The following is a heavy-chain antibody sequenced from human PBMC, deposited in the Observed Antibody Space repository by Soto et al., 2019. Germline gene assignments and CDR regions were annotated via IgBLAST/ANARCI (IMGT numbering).Heavy chain of an antibody. J-gene: IGHJ2*01. V-gene: IGHV1-69*01. Sequence: QVQLVQSGAEVKKPGSSVKVSCKASGGTFSSYAISWVRQAPGQGLEWMGGIIPIFGTANYAQKFQGRVTITAYESTSTAYMELSSLRSDDTAVYYCASSSPLPYDSSGYYWYFDLWGRGTLFTVSS. CDR2: IIPIFGTA. D-gene: IGHD3-22*01. CDR3: ASSSPLPYDSSGYYWYFDL. CDR1: GGTFSSYA.